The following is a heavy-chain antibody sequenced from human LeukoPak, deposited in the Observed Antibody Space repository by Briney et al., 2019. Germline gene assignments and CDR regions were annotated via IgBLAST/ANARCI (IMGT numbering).Heavy chain of an antibody. CDR3: TKAHYSAEGASDS. Sequence: PGGSLRLFCTASGFTFSSYGMHWVRQASAKGKEWVAVITYDGTTKYYAESVKDRFTISRDNSKNTLYLQMTSLRAKDTVVYYPTKAHYSAEGASDSRGQGTLVTVS. CDR1: GFTFSSYG. V-gene: IGHV3-30*18. J-gene: IGHJ4*02. D-gene: IGHD1-26*01. CDR2: ITYDGTTK.